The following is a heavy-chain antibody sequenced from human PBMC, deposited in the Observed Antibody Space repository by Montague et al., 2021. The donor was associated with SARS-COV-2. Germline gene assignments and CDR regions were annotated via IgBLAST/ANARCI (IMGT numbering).Heavy chain of an antibody. CDR2: ILYNGTA. Sequence: SETLSLTCSVSGSYLRGYFWSWVRQPPGQRLEWIGYILYNGTATYNPALRSRLTMSVDTSRNQFSLELRSMTVTDTAFYYCTRGNGWYQPWGRGTLVTVSS. J-gene: IGHJ5*02. V-gene: IGHV4-59*13. CDR1: GSYLRGYF. D-gene: IGHD2-8*01. CDR3: TRGNGWYQP.